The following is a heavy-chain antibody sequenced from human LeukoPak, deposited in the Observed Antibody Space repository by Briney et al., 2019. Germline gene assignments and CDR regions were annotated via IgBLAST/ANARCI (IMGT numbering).Heavy chain of an antibody. CDR2: IYYSGST. J-gene: IGHJ5*02. CDR1: GGSISSGGYY. CDR3: ARRYCSSTSCYENWFDP. V-gene: IGHV4-31*03. D-gene: IGHD2-2*01. Sequence: SETLSLTCTVSGGSISSGGYYWSWIRQHPGKGLEWIGYIYYSGSTYYNPSLKSRVTISVDTSKNQFSLKLSSVTAADTAVYYCARRYCSSTSCYENWFDPWGQGTLVTVSS.